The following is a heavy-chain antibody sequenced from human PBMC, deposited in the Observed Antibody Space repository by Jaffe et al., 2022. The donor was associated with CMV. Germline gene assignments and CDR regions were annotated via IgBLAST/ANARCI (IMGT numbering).Heavy chain of an antibody. V-gene: IGHV4-4*07. CDR2: IYASGST. J-gene: IGHJ4*02. D-gene: IGHD5-12*01. CDR3: ARDGREGYTSKVDY. CDR1: GGSISSYY. Sequence: QVQLQESGPGLVKPSETLSLTCTVSGGSISSYYWSWIRQPAGKGLEWIGRIYASGSTTYNPSLKSRLTMSLDTSKNQFSLKLRSVTAADTAVYFCARDGREGYTSKVDYWGPGTLVTVSS.